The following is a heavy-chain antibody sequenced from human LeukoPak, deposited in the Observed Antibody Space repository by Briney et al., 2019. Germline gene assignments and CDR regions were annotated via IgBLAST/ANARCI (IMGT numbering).Heavy chain of an antibody. V-gene: IGHV3-21*01. J-gene: IGHJ4*02. CDR1: GFTFSDYY. CDR2: ISSSSSYI. CDR3: ARDLAYSSRTFDY. Sequence: GGSLRLSCAASGFTFSDYYIHWVRQAPGKGLEWVSSISSSSSYIYYADSVKGRFTISRDNAKNSLYLEMNSLRAEDTAVYYCARDLAYSSRTFDYWGQGTLVTVSS. D-gene: IGHD6-13*01.